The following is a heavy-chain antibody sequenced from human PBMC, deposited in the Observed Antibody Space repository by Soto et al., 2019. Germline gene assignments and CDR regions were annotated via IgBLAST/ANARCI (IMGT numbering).Heavy chain of an antibody. CDR1: GFIFSSYT. Sequence: QVPLVESGGGVVQPGRSLRLSCAASGFIFSSYTMHWVRQAPGKGLEWVALMSYDEGTEYYADSVKGRFTISRDNSNNTLYLQMNSLRPEDTAVYYCARVSSTIIAVVHGLGLDVWGQGTTVTVSS. CDR3: ARVSSTIIAVVHGLGLDV. J-gene: IGHJ6*02. V-gene: IGHV3-30-3*01. CDR2: MSYDEGTE. D-gene: IGHD3-22*01.